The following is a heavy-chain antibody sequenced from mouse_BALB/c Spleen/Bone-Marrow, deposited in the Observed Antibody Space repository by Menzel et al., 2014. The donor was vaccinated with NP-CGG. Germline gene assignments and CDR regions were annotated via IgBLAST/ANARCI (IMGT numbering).Heavy chain of an antibody. Sequence: QVQLQQPGAELASPGASVKMSCKASGYTFTDYTIQWVKQRPGQGLEWIGYVNPRSGYANYNQKFKDKATLTADKSSSTAFMQLSSPTSEDSAVYYCARPKGFALDYWGQGTALTVSS. J-gene: IGHJ2*01. CDR2: VNPRSGYA. CDR1: GYTFTDYT. V-gene: IGHV1-4*01. CDR3: ARPKGFALDY.